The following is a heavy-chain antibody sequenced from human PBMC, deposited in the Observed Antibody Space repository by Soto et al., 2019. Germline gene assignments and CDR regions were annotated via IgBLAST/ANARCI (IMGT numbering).Heavy chain of an antibody. CDR3: ARDSYDNSGYYSYFDY. J-gene: IGHJ4*02. CDR1: GFTFDDYA. Sequence: EVQLVESGGGLVQPGRSLRLSCAASGFTFDDYAMHWVRQAPGKGLEWVSGISWNSGSIGYADSVKGRFTISRDNAKNSLYLQMNRLREEDTAVYYCARDSYDNSGYYSYFDYWGQGTLVTVSS. V-gene: IGHV3-9*01. CDR2: ISWNSGSI. D-gene: IGHD3-22*01.